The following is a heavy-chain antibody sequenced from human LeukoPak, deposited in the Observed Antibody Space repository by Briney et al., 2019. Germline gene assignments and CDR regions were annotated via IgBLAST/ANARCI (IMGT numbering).Heavy chain of an antibody. Sequence: PGGSLRLSCAASGFTFNSYGMHWVRQAPGKGLEWVAVIWYDGSNKYYADSVKGRFTISRDNSKNTLYLQMNSLRAEDTAVYYCAKGSLVGATTPFDYWGQGTLVTVSS. CDR3: AKGSLVGATTPFDY. J-gene: IGHJ4*02. V-gene: IGHV3-33*06. CDR2: IWYDGSNK. CDR1: GFTFNSYG. D-gene: IGHD1-26*01.